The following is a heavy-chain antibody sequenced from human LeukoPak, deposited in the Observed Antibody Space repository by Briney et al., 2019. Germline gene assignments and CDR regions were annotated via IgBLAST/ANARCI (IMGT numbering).Heavy chain of an antibody. J-gene: IGHJ6*03. CDR1: GFTFSSYS. V-gene: IGHV3-74*01. CDR2: INSDGSST. Sequence: GGSLRLSCAASGFTFSSYSINWVRQAPGKGLEWVSRINSDGSSTSYADSVKGRFTISRDNAKNTLYLQMNSLRAEDTAVYYCARADYGGNLYYYYYRDVWGKGTTVTISS. D-gene: IGHD4-23*01. CDR3: ARADYGGNLYYYYYRDV.